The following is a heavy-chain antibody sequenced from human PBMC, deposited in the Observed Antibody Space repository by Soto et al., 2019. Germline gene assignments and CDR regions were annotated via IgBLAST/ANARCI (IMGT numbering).Heavy chain of an antibody. CDR3: AKDPSAGTTIGWFDP. CDR2: ISYDGSNK. Sequence: LRLSCAASGFTFSSYGMHWVRQAPGKGLEWVAVISYDGSNKYYADSVKGRFTISRDNSKNTLYLQMNSLRVEDTAVYYCAKDPSAGTTIGWFDPWGQGTLVTVSS. D-gene: IGHD1-7*01. J-gene: IGHJ5*02. CDR1: GFTFSSYG. V-gene: IGHV3-30*18.